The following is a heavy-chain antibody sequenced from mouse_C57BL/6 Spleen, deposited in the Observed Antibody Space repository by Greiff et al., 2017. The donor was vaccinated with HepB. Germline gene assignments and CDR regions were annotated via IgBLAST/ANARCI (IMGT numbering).Heavy chain of an antibody. CDR3: ARHYYGSSYWYFDV. Sequence: EVKLVESGGDLVKPGGSLKLSCAASGFTFSSYGMSWVRQTPDKRLEWVATISSGGSYTYYPDSVKGRFTISGDNAKNTLYLQMSSLKSEDTAMYYCARHYYGSSYWYFDVWGTGTTVTVSS. D-gene: IGHD1-1*01. CDR2: ISSGGSYT. CDR1: GFTFSSYG. V-gene: IGHV5-6*01. J-gene: IGHJ1*03.